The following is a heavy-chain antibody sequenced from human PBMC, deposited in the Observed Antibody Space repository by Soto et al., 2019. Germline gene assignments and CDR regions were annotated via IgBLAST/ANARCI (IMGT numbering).Heavy chain of an antibody. Sequence: PSETLSLTCAVSGYSISSGYYWSWIRQHPGKGLEWIGYIYSNGDTYYNPSLKSRVTISVDTSKNQFSLNLTSVTAADTAVYYCARRGGSSSGYYYYAMDVWGQGTTVTVSS. V-gene: IGHV4-31*11. D-gene: IGHD6-6*01. CDR1: GYSISSGYY. J-gene: IGHJ6*02. CDR2: IYSNGDT. CDR3: ARRGGSSSGYYYYAMDV.